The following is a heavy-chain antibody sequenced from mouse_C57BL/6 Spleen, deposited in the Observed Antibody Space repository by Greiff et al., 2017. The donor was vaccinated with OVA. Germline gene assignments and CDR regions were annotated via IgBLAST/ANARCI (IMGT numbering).Heavy chain of an antibody. V-gene: IGHV1-39*01. CDR1: GYSFTDYN. CDR2: INPNYGTT. D-gene: IGHD1-1*01. J-gene: IGHJ3*01. CDR3: ARPDYYGSSYGPWFAY. Sequence: VQLKESGPELVKPGASVKISCKASGYSFTDYNMNWVKQSNGKSLEWIGVINPNYGTTSYNQKFKGKATLTVDQSSSTAYMQLNSLTSEDSAVYYCARPDYYGSSYGPWFAYWGQGTLVTVSA.